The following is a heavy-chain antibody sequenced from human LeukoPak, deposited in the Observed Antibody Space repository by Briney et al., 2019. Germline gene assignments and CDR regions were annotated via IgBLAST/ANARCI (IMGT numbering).Heavy chain of an antibody. D-gene: IGHD1-26*01. Sequence: GGSLRLSCAASGFTFSSYSMNWVRQAPGKGLEWVSSISSSSSYIYYADSVKGRFTISRDNAKNSLYLQMNSLRAEDTAVYYCARAVGAFNYYYYYMDVWGKGTTVTVSS. CDR3: ARAVGAFNYYYYYMDV. V-gene: IGHV3-21*01. CDR1: GFTFSSYS. CDR2: ISSSSSYI. J-gene: IGHJ6*03.